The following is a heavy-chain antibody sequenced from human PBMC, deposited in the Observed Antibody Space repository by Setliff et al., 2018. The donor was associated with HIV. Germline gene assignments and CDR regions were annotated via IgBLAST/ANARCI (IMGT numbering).Heavy chain of an antibody. CDR2: IKQDGSEK. CDR1: GFDFSTYW. V-gene: IGHV3-7*01. Sequence: PGGSLRLSCEGSGFDFSTYWMSWVRQAPGKGLEWVANIKQDGSEKYYVGSVKGRFTISRDNANNSLYLQMNSLRAEDTALYYCARDAPYTSSWLYYSYYYGLDVWGQGTTVTVSS. D-gene: IGHD6-13*01. CDR3: ARDAPYTSSWLYYSYYYGLDV. J-gene: IGHJ6*02.